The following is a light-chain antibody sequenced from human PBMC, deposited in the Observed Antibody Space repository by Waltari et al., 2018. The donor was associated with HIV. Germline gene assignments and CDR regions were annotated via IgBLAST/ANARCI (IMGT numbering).Light chain of an antibody. J-gene: IGLJ2*01. Sequence: SYELTQPPSVSVSPGQTVSITCSGDKLGDTYASWYQQKPGQSPVLVIHQNSKRPSGIPERFSGSNSGDTATLTISGTQAVDEADYYCQAWDSSSAVVFGGGTKLTVL. V-gene: IGLV3-1*01. CDR1: KLGDTY. CDR2: QNS. CDR3: QAWDSSSAVV.